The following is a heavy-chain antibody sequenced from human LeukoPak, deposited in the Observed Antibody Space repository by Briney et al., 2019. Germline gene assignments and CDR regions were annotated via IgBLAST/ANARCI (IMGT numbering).Heavy chain of an antibody. V-gene: IGHV3-21*04. CDR2: ISSSSSYI. CDR1: GFTFSSYS. D-gene: IGHD2-2*01. J-gene: IGHJ4*02. CDR3: AKLQGYCSSTSCSTPDY. Sequence: PGGSLRLSCAASGFTFSSYSMNWVRQAPGKGLEWVSSISSSSSYIYYADSVKGRFTISRDNSKNTLYLQMNSLRAEDTAVYYCAKLQGYCSSTSCSTPDYWGQGTLVTVSS.